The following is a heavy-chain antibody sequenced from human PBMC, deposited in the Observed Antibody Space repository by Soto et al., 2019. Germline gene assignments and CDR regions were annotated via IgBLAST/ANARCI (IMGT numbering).Heavy chain of an antibody. CDR3: AKTITTSPYGMDV. J-gene: IGHJ6*02. Sequence: QVQLVESGGGVVQPGRSLRLSCAVSGFTFSRSSMHWGRQAPGKGLEWVAFISYDGHVKYYADYVKGRFTISRDNSENTLYLQMNGLRPEDTAVYYCAKTITTSPYGMDVWGQRATVTVSS. D-gene: IGHD3-22*01. CDR1: GFTFSRSS. CDR2: ISYDGHVK. V-gene: IGHV3-30-3*02.